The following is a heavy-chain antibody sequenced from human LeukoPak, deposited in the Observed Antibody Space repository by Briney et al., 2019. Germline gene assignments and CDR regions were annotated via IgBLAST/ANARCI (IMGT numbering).Heavy chain of an antibody. CDR3: ATDRSGSYLFDY. CDR1: GYTLTELS. Sequence: ASVTVSCKVSGYTLTELSMHWVRQAPGKGLEWMGGFDPEDGETIYAQKFQGRATMTEDTSTDTAYMELSSLRSEDTAVYYCATDRSGSYLFDYWGQGTLVTVSS. V-gene: IGHV1-24*01. D-gene: IGHD1-26*01. J-gene: IGHJ4*02. CDR2: FDPEDGET.